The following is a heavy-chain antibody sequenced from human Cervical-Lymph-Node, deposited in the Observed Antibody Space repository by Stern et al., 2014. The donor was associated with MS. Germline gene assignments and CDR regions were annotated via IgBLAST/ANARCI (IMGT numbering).Heavy chain of an antibody. Sequence: QVQLQQWGAGLVKPSETLYLTCAVSGGSLSDFYWSWIRQSPGKGLEWIGEISFRGSTNYNPSLKSRVTISVDTSRNQFSLSLSSATAADTAVYYCAREGSNGYPYYFDYWGQGSLVTVSS. D-gene: IGHD3-22*01. CDR2: ISFRGST. J-gene: IGHJ4*02. CDR3: AREGSNGYPYYFDY. CDR1: GGSLSDFY. V-gene: IGHV4-34*01.